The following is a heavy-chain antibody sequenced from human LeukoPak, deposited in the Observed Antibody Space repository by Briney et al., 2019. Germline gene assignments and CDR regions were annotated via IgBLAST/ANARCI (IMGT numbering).Heavy chain of an antibody. CDR1: GYLFTDYW. J-gene: IGHJ4*02. CDR3: ARARYSASDTQGFDY. Sequence: GVSLQISSKGSGYLFTDYWIAWVRPMPGKGLEWMGIVYPRNSASRYSPSFQGQVTISADKSISTAYLLWSSLKASDTAIYFCARARYSASDTQGFDYWGQGTLVTVSS. V-gene: IGHV5-51*01. D-gene: IGHD5-12*01. CDR2: VYPRNSAS.